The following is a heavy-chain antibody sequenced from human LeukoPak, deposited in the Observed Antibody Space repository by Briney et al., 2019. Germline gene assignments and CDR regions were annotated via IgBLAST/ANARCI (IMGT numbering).Heavy chain of an antibody. CDR1: GYTFTGYY. J-gene: IGHJ4*02. V-gene: IGHV1-2*02. Sequence: ASVKVSCKASGYTFTGYYMHWVRQAPGQGLEWMGWINPNSGGTNYAQKFQGRVTMTRDTSISKAYMELSRLRSDDTAVYYCARAPPRYFDWLLTSFDYWGQGTLVTVSS. CDR3: ARAPPRYFDWLLTSFDY. D-gene: IGHD3-9*01. CDR2: INPNSGGT.